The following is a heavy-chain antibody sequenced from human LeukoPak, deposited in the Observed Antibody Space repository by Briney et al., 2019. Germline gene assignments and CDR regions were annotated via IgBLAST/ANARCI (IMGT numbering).Heavy chain of an antibody. CDR1: GYTFTSYG. CDR3: ARGGSSGGPPRY. Sequence: ASVKVSCKASGYTFTSYGISWVRQAPGQGLEWMGWISAYNGNTNYAQKFQGRVTITADKSTSTAYMELSSLRSEDTAVYYCARGGSSGGPPRYWGQGTLVTVSS. CDR2: ISAYNGNT. J-gene: IGHJ4*02. V-gene: IGHV1-18*01. D-gene: IGHD6-19*01.